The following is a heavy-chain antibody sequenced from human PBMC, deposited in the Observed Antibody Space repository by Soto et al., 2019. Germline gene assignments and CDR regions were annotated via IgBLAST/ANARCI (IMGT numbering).Heavy chain of an antibody. CDR1: GYTFTSYD. CDR2: MNPNSSNT. Sequence: GASVKVSCKASGYTFTSYDINWVRQATGQGLEWMGWMNPNSSNTGYAQKFQSRVTMTRNTSISTAYMELSSLRSEDTAVHYCARGAGCISTSCYYYYGMDVWGQGTTVTVSS. CDR3: ARGAGCISTSCYYYYGMDV. D-gene: IGHD2-2*01. V-gene: IGHV1-8*01. J-gene: IGHJ6*02.